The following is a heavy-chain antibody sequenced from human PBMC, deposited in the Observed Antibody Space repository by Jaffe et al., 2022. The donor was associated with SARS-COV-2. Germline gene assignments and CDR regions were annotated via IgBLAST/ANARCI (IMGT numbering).Heavy chain of an antibody. CDR2: IYYSGST. CDR3: ATYHYDRSGYRFDN. V-gene: IGHV4-39*01. CDR1: GGSISSTSYY. J-gene: IGHJ4*02. Sequence: QLQLQESGPGLVKPSETLSLTCTVSGGSISSTSYYWGWIRQPPGRGLDWIGSIYYSGSTYYDPSLKSRVTISVDTTKNQFSLSLSSVTAADTAVYYCATYHYDRSGYRFDNWGQGILVTVSS. D-gene: IGHD3-22*01.